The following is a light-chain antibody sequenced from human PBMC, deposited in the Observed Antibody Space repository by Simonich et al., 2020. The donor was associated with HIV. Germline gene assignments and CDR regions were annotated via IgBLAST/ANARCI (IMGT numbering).Light chain of an antibody. J-gene: IGLJ3*02. V-gene: IGLV8-61*01. CDR1: SGSVSTSYY. CDR2: STN. Sequence: QTVVTQEPSFSVSPGGTVTLTCGWSSGSVSTSYYPSWYQQTPGQAPRTLIYSTNTRSSGVPDRFSGSILGNKAALTITGAQADDESDYYCVLYMGSGQVFGGGTKLTVL. CDR3: VLYMGSGQV.